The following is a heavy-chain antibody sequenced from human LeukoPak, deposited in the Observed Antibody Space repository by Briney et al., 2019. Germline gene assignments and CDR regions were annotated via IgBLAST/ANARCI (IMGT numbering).Heavy chain of an antibody. CDR3: ARESESYDSSGSTLDY. Sequence: SETLSLTCAVYGGSFSGYYWSWIRQPPGKGLEWIGEINHSGSTNYNPSLKSRVTISVDTSKNQFSLKLSSVTAADTAVYYCARESESYDSSGSTLDYWGQGTLVTVSS. D-gene: IGHD3-22*01. CDR2: INHSGST. CDR1: GGSFSGYY. J-gene: IGHJ4*02. V-gene: IGHV4-34*01.